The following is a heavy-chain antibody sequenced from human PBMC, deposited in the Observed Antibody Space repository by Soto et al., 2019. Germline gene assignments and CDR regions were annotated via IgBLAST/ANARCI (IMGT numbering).Heavy chain of an antibody. J-gene: IGHJ6*02. CDR3: ARDWGPGLGLDV. CDR2: INAGNGNT. V-gene: IGHV1-3*01. Sequence: ASVKVSCKASGYTFTSYAMHWVRQAPGQRLEWMGWINAGNGNTKYSQKFQGRVTITRDTSTSTAYMELRSLRSDDTAVYYCARDWGPGLGLDVWGQGTTVTVSS. CDR1: GYTFTSYA. D-gene: IGHD7-27*01.